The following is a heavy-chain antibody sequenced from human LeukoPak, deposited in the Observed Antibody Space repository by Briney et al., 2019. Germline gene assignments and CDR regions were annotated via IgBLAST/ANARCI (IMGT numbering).Heavy chain of an antibody. J-gene: IGHJ5*02. CDR2: INPSGGST. Sequence: ASVKVSCKASGYTFTSYYMHWVRQAPGQGLEWMGIINPSGGSTSYAQKFQGRVTMTRDTSTSTVYMELSSLRSEDTAVYYCAREDIVVVPAATEYNWFDPWGQGTLVTVSS. V-gene: IGHV1-46*01. CDR3: AREDIVVVPAATEYNWFDP. D-gene: IGHD2-2*01. CDR1: GYTFTSYY.